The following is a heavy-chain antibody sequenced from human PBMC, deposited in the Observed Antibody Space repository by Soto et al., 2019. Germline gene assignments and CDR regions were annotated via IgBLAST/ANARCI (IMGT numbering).Heavy chain of an antibody. J-gene: IGHJ3*02. CDR2: IYPGDSDT. V-gene: IGHV5-51*01. CDR3: ARPTGYSSGWDAFDI. CDR1: GYSFTSYW. D-gene: IGHD6-19*01. Sequence: GESLKISCKGSGYSFTSYWIGWVRQMPGKGLEWMGIIYPGDSDTRYSPSFQGQVTISADKSISTAYLQWSSLKASDTAMYYCARPTGYSSGWDAFDIWGQGTMVTVSS.